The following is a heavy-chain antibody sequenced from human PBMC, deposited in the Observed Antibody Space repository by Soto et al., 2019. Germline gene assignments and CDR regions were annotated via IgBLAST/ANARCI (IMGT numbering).Heavy chain of an antibody. D-gene: IGHD3-10*01. Sequence: PSETLSLTCTVSGASMTNYHWNWFRQSAGGGLEYIGRVSCTGSTNYNPSLKSRVTISVDTSKNQFSLKLSSVTAADTAVYYCARGHVLLWFGELLSFQDYYYGMDVWGQGTTVTVSS. J-gene: IGHJ6*02. CDR1: GASMTNYH. V-gene: IGHV4-4*07. CDR3: ARGHVLLWFGELLSFQDYYYGMDV. CDR2: VSCTGST.